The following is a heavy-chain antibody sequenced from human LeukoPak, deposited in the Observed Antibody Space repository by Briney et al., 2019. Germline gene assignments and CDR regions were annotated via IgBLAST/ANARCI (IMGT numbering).Heavy chain of an antibody. CDR3: ARENFDIVVVVAATLDAFDI. D-gene: IGHD2-15*01. Sequence: GGSVRLLCAASGYTFSICWMSWVRQAPGRGLEGVANIKQDGCEKYYVDSVKGRFTNSRDNAKNSLYLQMNSLGAEDTAVYYCARENFDIVVVVAATLDAFDIWGQGTMVTVSS. J-gene: IGHJ3*02. V-gene: IGHV3-7*01. CDR2: IKQDGCEK. CDR1: GYTFSICW.